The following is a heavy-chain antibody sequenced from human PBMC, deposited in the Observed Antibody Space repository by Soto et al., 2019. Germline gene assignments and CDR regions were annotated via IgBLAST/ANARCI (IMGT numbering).Heavy chain of an antibody. CDR1: GFTFSTYDMSYV. CDR3: ARSLGPGRHNFDY. CDR2: LSDST. J-gene: IGHJ4*02. V-gene: IGHV3-23*01. D-gene: IGHD3-16*01. Sequence: EVQLLESGGGLVQPGGSLRLSCALSGFTFSTYDMSYVMSWVRQALGKGVEWVSTLSDSTYYADSVKGLFTISTDNSKSTLFRQMNSLRAEDTAVYYCARSLGPGRHNFDYWGKGTLVTVSS.